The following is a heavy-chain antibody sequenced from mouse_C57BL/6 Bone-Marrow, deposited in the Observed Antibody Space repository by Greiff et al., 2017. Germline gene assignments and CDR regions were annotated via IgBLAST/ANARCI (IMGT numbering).Heavy chain of an antibody. V-gene: IGHV1-19*01. CDR2: INPYNGGT. J-gene: IGHJ3*01. Sequence: VQLQQSGPVLVKPGASVKMSCKASGYTFTDYYMNWVKQSHGKSLEWIGVINPYNGGTSYNQKFKGKATLTVDKSSSTAYMELNSLTSEDSAVYYCANSSGWFAYWGQGTLVTVSA. CDR1: GYTFTDYY. D-gene: IGHD3-2*02. CDR3: ANSSGWFAY.